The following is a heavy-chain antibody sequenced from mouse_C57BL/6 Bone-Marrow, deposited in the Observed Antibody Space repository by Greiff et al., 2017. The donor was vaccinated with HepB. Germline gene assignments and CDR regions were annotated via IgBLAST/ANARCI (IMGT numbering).Heavy chain of an antibody. V-gene: IGHV5-17*01. CDR3: ARLFYYYLDY. Sequence: DVKLVESGGGLVKPGGSLKLSCAASGFTFSDYGMHWVRQAPEKGLEWVAYISSGSSTIYYADTLKGRFTISRDNAKNTLFLKMTSLRSEDTAMYYCARLFYYYLDYWGQGTTLTVSS. CDR2: ISSGSSTI. CDR1: GFTFSDYG. J-gene: IGHJ2*01. D-gene: IGHD1-1*01.